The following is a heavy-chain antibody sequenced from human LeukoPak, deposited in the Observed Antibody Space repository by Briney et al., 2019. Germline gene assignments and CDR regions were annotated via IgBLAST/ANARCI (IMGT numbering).Heavy chain of an antibody. CDR2: ISAYNGNT. CDR1: GYTFTSYG. J-gene: IGHJ3*02. D-gene: IGHD3-22*01. Sequence: ASVKVSCKASGYTFTSYGISWVRQAPGQGLEWMGWISAYNGNTNYAQKLQGRVTMTTDTSTSTAYMELRSLRSDDTAVYYCARDLLSYYYDSSGYSQDAFDTWGQGTMVTVSS. CDR3: ARDLLSYYYDSSGYSQDAFDT. V-gene: IGHV1-18*01.